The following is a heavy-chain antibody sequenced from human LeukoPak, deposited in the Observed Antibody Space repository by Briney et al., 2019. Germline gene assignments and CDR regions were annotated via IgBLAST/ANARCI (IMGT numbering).Heavy chain of an antibody. D-gene: IGHD2-8*01. CDR2: FYNTGST. J-gene: IGHJ4*02. CDR1: GGSISSYY. Sequence: PSETLSLTCTISGGSISSYYWNWIRQTPGKGLEWIGCFYNTGSTDYNPSLKSRVTILADTSKNQFSLKLSSVTAADTAVYYCARGRGYCTNGVCYKGFFYFDYWGQGTLVTVSS. V-gene: IGHV4-59*12. CDR3: ARGRGYCTNGVCYKGFFYFDY.